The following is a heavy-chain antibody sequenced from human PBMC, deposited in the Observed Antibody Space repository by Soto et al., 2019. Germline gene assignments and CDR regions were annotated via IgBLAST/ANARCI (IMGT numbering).Heavy chain of an antibody. CDR2: IIPIFGTA. J-gene: IGHJ6*02. V-gene: IGHV1-69*13. CDR3: ARPDYGDYGYYYYGMDV. D-gene: IGHD4-17*01. Sequence: SVKVSCKASGGTFSSYAISWVRQAPGQGLEWMGGIIPIFGTANYAQKFQGRVTITADESTSTAYMELSSLRSEDTAVYYCARPDYGDYGYYYYGMDVWGQGTTVTVSS. CDR1: GGTFSSYA.